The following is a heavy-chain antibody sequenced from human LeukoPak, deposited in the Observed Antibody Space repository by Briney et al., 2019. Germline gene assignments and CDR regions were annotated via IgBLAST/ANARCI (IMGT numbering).Heavy chain of an antibody. J-gene: IGHJ4*02. Sequence: GGSLRLSCAASGFTFSSYSMNWVRQAPGKGLEWVSSISGDSSYIYHADSVKGRFTISRDNAKNSLYLQMNSLRAEDTAVYYCAKEFYYDSSGTFDHWGQGTLVTVSS. CDR3: AKEFYYDSSGTFDH. CDR2: ISGDSSYI. D-gene: IGHD3-22*01. V-gene: IGHV3-21*01. CDR1: GFTFSSYS.